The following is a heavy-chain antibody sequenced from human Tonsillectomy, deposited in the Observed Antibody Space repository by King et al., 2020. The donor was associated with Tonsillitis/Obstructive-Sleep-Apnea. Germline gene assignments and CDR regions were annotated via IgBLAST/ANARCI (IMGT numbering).Heavy chain of an antibody. V-gene: IGHV3-33*01. Sequence: VQLVESGGGVVQPGRSLRLSCAASGFTFSDYSMYWVRQAPGKGLEWVAVIWDDGSNKYSADSVKGRFTISRDKSKNTLYLQMNNLRADDTAVYYCARDQALGYCSSTSCSQIDYWGQGTLVTVSS. CDR3: ARDQALGYCSSTSCSQIDY. D-gene: IGHD2-2*01. CDR1: GFTFSDYS. J-gene: IGHJ4*02. CDR2: IWDDGSNK.